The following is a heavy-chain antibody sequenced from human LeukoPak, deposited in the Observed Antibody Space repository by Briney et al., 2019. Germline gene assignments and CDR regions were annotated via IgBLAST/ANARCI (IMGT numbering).Heavy chain of an antibody. V-gene: IGHV3-48*03. J-gene: IGHJ4*02. CDR3: ASLSPAVAGYFDY. CDR1: GFTFSSYE. Sequence: GGSLRLSCAASGFTFSSYEMNWVRQAPGKGLEWVSYISSSGSTIYYADSVKGRFTISRDNAKNSQYLQMSSLRAEDTAVYYCASLSPAVAGYFDYWGQGTLVTVSS. D-gene: IGHD6-19*01. CDR2: ISSSGSTI.